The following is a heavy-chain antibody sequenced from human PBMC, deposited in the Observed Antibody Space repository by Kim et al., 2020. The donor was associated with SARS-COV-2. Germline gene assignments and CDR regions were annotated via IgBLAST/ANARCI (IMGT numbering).Heavy chain of an antibody. V-gene: IGHV3-30*07. Sequence: RFTISRDNSKNTLYLQMNSLRAEDTAVYYCARQRSGYSSSWYEYNWFDPWGQGTLVTVSS. D-gene: IGHD6-13*01. CDR3: ARQRSGYSSSWYEYNWFDP. J-gene: IGHJ5*02.